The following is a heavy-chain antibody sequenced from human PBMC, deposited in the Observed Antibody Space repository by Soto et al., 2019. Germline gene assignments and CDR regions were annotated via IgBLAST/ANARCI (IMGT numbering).Heavy chain of an antibody. J-gene: IGHJ4*02. D-gene: IGHD3-16*01. CDR1: GFTFSNSA. Sequence: VHLSESGGGLVQPGGSLRLSCAASGFTFSNSAMSWVRQAPGKGLEWVATFREDGGTTHYADSVKGRFTISRDASKNMLNLQMNSLRAADTAIYYCAKDSHWGFISPTHDYWGQGTLVTVSS. CDR2: FREDGGTT. V-gene: IGHV3-23*01. CDR3: AKDSHWGFISPTHDY.